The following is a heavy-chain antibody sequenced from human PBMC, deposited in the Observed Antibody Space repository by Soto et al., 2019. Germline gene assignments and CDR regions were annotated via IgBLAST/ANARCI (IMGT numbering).Heavy chain of an antibody. CDR1: GGSVSTGMKY. V-gene: IGHV4-61*01. D-gene: IGHD3-10*01. CDR2: MYKTGET. Sequence: SETLSLTCTVSGGSVSTGMKYWGWVRQPPGKALEFIGYMYKTGETLLNSSLKSRVTLSMETSKNQFSLTLSSVTAADTAVYLCMKAHESGDFLGMSVWGPGTTVTVSS. J-gene: IGHJ6*02. CDR3: MKAHESGDFLGMSV.